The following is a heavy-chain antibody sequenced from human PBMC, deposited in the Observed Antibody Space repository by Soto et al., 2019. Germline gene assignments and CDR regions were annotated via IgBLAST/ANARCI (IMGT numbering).Heavy chain of an antibody. CDR1: GCTFTNYA. CDR2: INAGNGNT. CDR3: ARDEGGATIDY. D-gene: IGHD1-26*01. J-gene: IGHJ4*02. V-gene: IGHV1-3*01. Sequence: ASVQVSCKGSGCTFTNYAMHWLRQAPGQRLEWMGWINAGNGNTKYSQKFQGRATITRDTSASTAYMGLSSLRSEDKAVDYCARDEGGATIDYWGQGTLVTVSS.